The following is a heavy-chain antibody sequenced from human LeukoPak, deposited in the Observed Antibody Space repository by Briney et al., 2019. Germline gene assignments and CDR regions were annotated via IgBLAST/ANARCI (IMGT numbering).Heavy chain of an antibody. CDR1: GFTFNDYY. V-gene: IGHV3-11*01. J-gene: IGHJ5*02. Sequence: GGSLRLSCAASGFTFNDYYMSWIRQAPGKGLEWLSYINIGGTNTHYADSVKGRFTISRDNAKKSLYLEMSNLRAEDTAVYYCATDGAGFDTWGQGVLVTVSP. CDR2: INIGGTNT. CDR3: ATDGAGFDT.